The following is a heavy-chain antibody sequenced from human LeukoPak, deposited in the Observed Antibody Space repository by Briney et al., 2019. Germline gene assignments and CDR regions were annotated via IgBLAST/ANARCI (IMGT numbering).Heavy chain of an antibody. J-gene: IGHJ4*02. Sequence: GGSLRLSCAASGFTFSSYWMSWVRQAPGKGLEWVANIKQDGSEKYYVDSVKGRFTISRDNAKNPLYLQMNSLRAEDTAVYYCARVDGDSVFDYWGQGTLVTVSS. V-gene: IGHV3-7*03. CDR2: IKQDGSEK. D-gene: IGHD4-17*01. CDR3: ARVDGDSVFDY. CDR1: GFTFSSYW.